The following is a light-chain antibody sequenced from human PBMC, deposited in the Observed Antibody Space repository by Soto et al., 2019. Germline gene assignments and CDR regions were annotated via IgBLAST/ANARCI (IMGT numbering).Light chain of an antibody. CDR3: QQYKNWPL. CDR1: QSVSSY. Sequence: EIVLTQSPATLSLSPGERATLSCRASQSVSSYLAWYHQKPGQAPRLLIYDASNRATGFPARFSGSGSGTEFNLTISSLQSEDFAVYYCQQYKNWPLFGQGTRLEIK. V-gene: IGKV3-15*01. J-gene: IGKJ5*01. CDR2: DAS.